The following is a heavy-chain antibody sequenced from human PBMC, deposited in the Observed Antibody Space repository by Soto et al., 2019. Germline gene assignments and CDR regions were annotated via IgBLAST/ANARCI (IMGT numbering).Heavy chain of an antibody. V-gene: IGHV1-69*13. D-gene: IGHD2-2*01. CDR2: IIPIFGTA. Sequence: AVKVSCTASGGTFSSYAISLVRQAPGQGLEWMGGIIPIFGTANYAQKFQGRVTITADESTSTAYMELSSLRSEDTAVYYCARSSLSDCSSTSCHFDYWGQGTLVTVSS. CDR1: GGTFSSYA. CDR3: ARSSLSDCSSTSCHFDY. J-gene: IGHJ4*02.